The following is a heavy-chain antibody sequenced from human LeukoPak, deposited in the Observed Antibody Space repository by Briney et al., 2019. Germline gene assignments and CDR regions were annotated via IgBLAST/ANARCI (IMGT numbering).Heavy chain of an antibody. J-gene: IGHJ4*02. V-gene: IGHV4-4*02. D-gene: IGHD5-18*01. CDR2: IYGSGNT. CDR1: SGAISTSHW. Sequence: SGTLSLTCTVSSGAISTSHWLSWVRQPPGKGLEWIGEIYGSGNTNYNPSLKSRVTISVDTSKNQFSLKLSSVTAADTAVYYCARGPGYSYGYVDDYWGQGTLVTVSS. CDR3: ARGPGYSYGYVDDY.